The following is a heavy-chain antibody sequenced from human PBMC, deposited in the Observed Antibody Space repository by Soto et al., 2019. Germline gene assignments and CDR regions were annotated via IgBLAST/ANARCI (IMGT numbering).Heavy chain of an antibody. J-gene: IGHJ5*02. CDR1: GGSISSYY. D-gene: IGHD2-15*01. V-gene: IGHV4-59*08. Sequence: PSETLSLTCTVSGGSISSYYWSWIRQPPGKGLEWIGYIYYSGSTKYIPSLKSRVTISVDTSKSQFSLELTSVTAADTAVYYCARNDVCSGGPCSRGGCFAPGGQGILVPVSS. CDR2: IYYSGST. CDR3: ARNDVCSGGPCSRGGCFAP.